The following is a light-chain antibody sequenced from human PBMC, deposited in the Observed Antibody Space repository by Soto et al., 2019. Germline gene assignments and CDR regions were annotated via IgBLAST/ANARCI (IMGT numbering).Light chain of an antibody. J-gene: IGKJ1*01. V-gene: IGKV3-15*01. Sequence: EIVMTQSPATLSMSPGERATLSCRASQSVSTNLAWHQQKPGQAPRLLIFDASARATGIPDRFSGSGSGTQFTLTISSLQSEDFAVYYCRQYSKWPWTFGQGTKVEI. CDR2: DAS. CDR3: RQYSKWPWT. CDR1: QSVSTN.